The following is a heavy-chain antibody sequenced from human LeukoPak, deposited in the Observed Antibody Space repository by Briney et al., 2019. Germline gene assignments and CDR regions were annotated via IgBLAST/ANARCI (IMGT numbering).Heavy chain of an antibody. D-gene: IGHD3-22*01. CDR2: IYTSGST. J-gene: IGHJ4*02. V-gene: IGHV4-4*07. CDR3: ARDRYYYDSTGYYYFDY. Sequence: SETLSLTCTVSGGSISSYYWSWIRQPAGKGLEWIGRIYTSGSTNYNPSLKSRVTMSVDTSKNQFSLKLSSVTAADTAVYYCARDRYYYDSTGYYYFDYWGQGTLVTVSS. CDR1: GGSISSYY.